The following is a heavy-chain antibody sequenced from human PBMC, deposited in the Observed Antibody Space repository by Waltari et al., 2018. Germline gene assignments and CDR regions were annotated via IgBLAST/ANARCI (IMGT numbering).Heavy chain of an antibody. J-gene: IGHJ3*02. CDR2: IWYYGSNK. Sequence: QVQLVESGGGVVQPGRSLRLSCAASGFTFSSYGMHWVRQAPGKVLEWVAVIWYYGSNKYYADSVKGRFTISRDNSKNTLYLQMNSLRAEDTAVYYCARDQSDAFDIWGQGTMVTVSS. V-gene: IGHV3-33*08. CDR3: ARDQSDAFDI. CDR1: GFTFSSYG.